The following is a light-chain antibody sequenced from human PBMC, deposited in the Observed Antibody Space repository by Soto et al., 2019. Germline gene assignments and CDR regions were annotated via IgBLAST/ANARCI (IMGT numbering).Light chain of an antibody. CDR3: QPRYSSLT. CDR1: QSVDSY. V-gene: IGKV3-11*01. CDR2: DAS. J-gene: IGKJ1*01. Sequence: EIVLTQSPATLSLSPGERATLSCRASQSVDSYLAWYQQKPGQTHRLLIYDASNRATGIPARFSGSGSGTDFNLTIRRLAPEYSGVYYCQPRYSSLTFGQGTRVEIK.